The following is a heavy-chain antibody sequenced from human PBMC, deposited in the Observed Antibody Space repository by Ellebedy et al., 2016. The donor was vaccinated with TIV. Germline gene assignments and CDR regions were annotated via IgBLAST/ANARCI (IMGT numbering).Heavy chain of an antibody. CDR1: GFTFRGYA. Sequence: PGGSLRLSCAASGFTFRGYAMHWVRQAPGKGLEWVAVTPYDGSYKYYADSVKGRFNISRDNSKNILYLEMNSLRVEDTAFYYCARGASSAPYYFGIDVWGQGTTVTVSS. CDR3: ARGASSAPYYFGIDV. D-gene: IGHD6-6*01. CDR2: TPYDGSYK. V-gene: IGHV3-30-3*01. J-gene: IGHJ6*02.